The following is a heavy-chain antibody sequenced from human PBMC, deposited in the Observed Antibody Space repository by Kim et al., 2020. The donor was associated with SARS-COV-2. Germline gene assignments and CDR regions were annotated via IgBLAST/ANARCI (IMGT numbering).Heavy chain of an antibody. Sequence: GGSLRLSCAAPGFTVSSNYMSWVRQAPGKGLEWVSVIYSGGSTYYADSVKGRFTISRDNSKNTLYLQMNSLRAEDTAVYYCARDRLRCSSTSCYRTGYFDYWGQGTLVTVSS. CDR1: GFTVSSNY. CDR2: IYSGGST. J-gene: IGHJ4*02. CDR3: ARDRLRCSSTSCYRTGYFDY. V-gene: IGHV3-53*01. D-gene: IGHD2-2*01.